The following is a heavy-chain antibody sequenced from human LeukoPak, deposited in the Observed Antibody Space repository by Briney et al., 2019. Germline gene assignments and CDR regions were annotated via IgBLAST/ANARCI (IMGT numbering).Heavy chain of an antibody. V-gene: IGHV3-20*01. J-gene: IGHJ3*02. CDR1: GFTFDDYG. CDR3: ARRRYDGNFGFAFDI. Sequence: TGGSLRLSCAASGFTFDDYGMSWVRQAPGKGLEWVSGINWNGGSTGYADSVKGRFTISRDNAKNSLYLQMNSLRAEDTALYHCARRRYDGNFGFAFDIWGQGTMVTVSS. D-gene: IGHD4-23*01. CDR2: INWNGGST.